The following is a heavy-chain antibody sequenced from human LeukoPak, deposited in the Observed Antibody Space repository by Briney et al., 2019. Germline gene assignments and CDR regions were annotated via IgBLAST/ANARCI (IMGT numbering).Heavy chain of an antibody. J-gene: IGHJ6*03. CDR3: ARVEPAPYYYYMDV. D-gene: IGHD1-14*01. V-gene: IGHV3-48*03. CDR1: VFSISSYE. CDR2: ISSSGSTI. Sequence: GGSLRLSCAASVFSISSYEMNWVRQAPGKGLEWVSYISSSGSTIYYADSVKGRFTISRDNAKNSLYLQMNSLRAEDTAVYYCARVEPAPYYYYMDVWGKGTTVTVSS.